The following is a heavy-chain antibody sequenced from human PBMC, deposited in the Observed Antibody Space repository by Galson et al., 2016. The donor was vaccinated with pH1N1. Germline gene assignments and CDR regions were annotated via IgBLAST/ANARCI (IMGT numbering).Heavy chain of an antibody. CDR1: LYPISRGFY. J-gene: IGHJ4*02. Sequence: TLSLTCVVPLYPISRGFYWDWVRQSPGKGLEWIGSIYHSGSTYYNPSLRSRVTLSVDTSKNQFSLKTSSVTAADTAVYYCTRRLSGWEPFDYWGQGTLVTVSS. CDR3: TRRLSGWEPFDY. D-gene: IGHD1-26*01. CDR2: IYHSGST. V-gene: IGHV4-38-2*01.